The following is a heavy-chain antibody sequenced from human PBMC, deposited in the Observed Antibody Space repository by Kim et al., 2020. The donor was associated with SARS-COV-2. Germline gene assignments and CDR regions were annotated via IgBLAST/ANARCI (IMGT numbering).Heavy chain of an antibody. D-gene: IGHD3-16*01. J-gene: IGHJ4*02. V-gene: IGHV3-33*01. CDR3: ARNFMITCGGFDD. Sequence: YADSVRGVFPISRDNAKTPQDLQMTSMRAEDTAVYYCARNFMITCGGFDDWGQGTLVTVSS.